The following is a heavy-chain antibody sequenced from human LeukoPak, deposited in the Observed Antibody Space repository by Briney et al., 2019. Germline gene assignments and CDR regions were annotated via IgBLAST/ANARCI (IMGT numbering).Heavy chain of an antibody. Sequence: PGGSLRLSCAASGFTFSSYAMSWVRQAPGKGLEWVSAISGSGGSTYYADSVKGRFTISRDNSKNTLYLQMNSLRAEDTAVYYCAKDHRSSWRAFDYWGQETLVTVSS. V-gene: IGHV3-23*01. CDR1: GFTFSSYA. CDR3: AKDHRSSWRAFDY. J-gene: IGHJ4*02. CDR2: ISGSGGST. D-gene: IGHD6-13*01.